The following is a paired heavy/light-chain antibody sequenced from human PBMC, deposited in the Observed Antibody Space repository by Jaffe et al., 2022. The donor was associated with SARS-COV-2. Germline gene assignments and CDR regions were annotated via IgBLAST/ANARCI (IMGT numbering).Light chain of an antibody. CDR1: QSINRW. CDR3: QQYDKFPYT. CDR2: GAS. Sequence: DIQMTQSPSTLSVSVGDSVLITCRASQSINRWLAWYQQRPGRAPQLMVYGASDLETGVPSRFSGSGSGTEFTLTITSLLPEDFATYYCQQYDKFPYTFGQGTKVEIK. V-gene: IGKV1-5*03. J-gene: IGKJ2*01.
Heavy chain of an antibody. CDR1: GYSFSEFG. Sequence: QAQLEQAGAELQRPGASVKVSCKTSGYSFSEFGFSWVRQAPGQGLEWMAYISVSRGETKYAQKFQDRVSLTTDTSTKTAYMELRGLTSDDTAVYFCARDYHDSSGYFLDRWGQGTLITVSS. J-gene: IGHJ5*02. D-gene: IGHD3-22*01. CDR3: ARDYHDSSGYFLDR. CDR2: ISVSRGET. V-gene: IGHV1-18*01.